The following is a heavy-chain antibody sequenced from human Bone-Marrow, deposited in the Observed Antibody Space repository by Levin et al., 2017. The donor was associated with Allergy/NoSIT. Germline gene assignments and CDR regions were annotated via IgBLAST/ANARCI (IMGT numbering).Heavy chain of an antibody. CDR1: GFTFGEYG. D-gene: IGHD5-12*01. Sequence: GGSLRLSCTASGFTFGEYGMSWFRQAPGKGLQWVAFIRSKPYGGTTEYAASLKGRFTISRDESKSIPYLQMNSLNTEDTAVYYCSRNSDERGNSGYQDSWGQGTLFTVAS. CDR2: IRSKPYGGTT. CDR3: SRNSDERGNSGYQDS. J-gene: IGHJ4*02. V-gene: IGHV3-49*03.